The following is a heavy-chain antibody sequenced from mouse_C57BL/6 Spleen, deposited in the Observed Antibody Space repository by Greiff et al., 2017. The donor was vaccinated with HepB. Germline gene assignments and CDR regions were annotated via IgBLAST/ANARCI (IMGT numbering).Heavy chain of an antibody. CDR2: IDPSDSYT. CDR3: AKGTGTFWFAY. D-gene: IGHD4-1*01. J-gene: IGHJ3*01. V-gene: IGHV1-69*01. CDR1: GYTFTSYW. Sequence: QVQLQQPGAELVMPGASVKLSCKASGYTFTSYWMHWVKQRPGQGLEWIGEIDPSDSYTNYNPKFKGKSTLTVDKSSSTAYMQLSSLTSEDSACYYCAKGTGTFWFAYWGQGTLVTVSA.